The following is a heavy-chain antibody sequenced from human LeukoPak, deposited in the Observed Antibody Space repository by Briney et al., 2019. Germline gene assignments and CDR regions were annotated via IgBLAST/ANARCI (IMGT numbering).Heavy chain of an antibody. Sequence: QAGGSLRLSCAGSGFSVSDYYMTWVRQAPGKGPEWVSVTYSGGTTYYADSVEGRFTISRDSAKNTLYLQMNSLRTEDTAVYYCAKEGGLGYCSTTSCAFAHWGRGTRVTVSS. D-gene: IGHD2-2*01. CDR2: TYSGGTT. V-gene: IGHV3-53*01. CDR1: GFSVSDYY. CDR3: AKEGGLGYCSTTSCAFAH. J-gene: IGHJ4*02.